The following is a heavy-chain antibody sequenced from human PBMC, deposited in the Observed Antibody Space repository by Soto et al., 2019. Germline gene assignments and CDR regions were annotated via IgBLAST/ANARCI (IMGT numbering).Heavy chain of an antibody. CDR1: GFTFSSYG. V-gene: IGHV3-30*03. D-gene: IGHD6-19*01. CDR3: ASDVLGGCSRYMGCSGMDC. Sequence: PGGSLRLSCAASGFTFSSYGMHWVRQAPGKGLEWVAVISYDGSNKYYADSVKGRFTISRDNSKNTLYLQMNSLRAEDTAVYYCASDVLGGCSRYMGCSGMDCWGQGTTVTVSS. CDR2: ISYDGSNK. J-gene: IGHJ6*02.